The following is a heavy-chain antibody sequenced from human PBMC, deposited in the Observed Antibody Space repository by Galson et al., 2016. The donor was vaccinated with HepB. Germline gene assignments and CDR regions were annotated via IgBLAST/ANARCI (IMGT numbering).Heavy chain of an antibody. CDR3: VREVYGGALDY. V-gene: IGHV3-53*01. CDR2: FYSSGKA. Sequence: SLRLSCAASGFTVSSNNMDWVRQAPGKGLEWVSVFYSSGKAAHADSVGGRFTVSRDTSKNMLYLQMNSLRAEDTAIYYCVREVYGGALDYWGQGTLVSVSS. J-gene: IGHJ4*02. CDR1: GFTVSSNN. D-gene: IGHD4-23*01.